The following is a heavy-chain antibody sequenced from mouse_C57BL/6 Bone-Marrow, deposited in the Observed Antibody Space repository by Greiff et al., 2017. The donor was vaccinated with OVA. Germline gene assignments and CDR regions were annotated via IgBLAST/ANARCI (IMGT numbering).Heavy chain of an antibody. Sequence: VQLQQSGPELVKPGASVKISCKASGYTFTDYYMNWVKQSHGKSLEWIGDINPNNGGTSYNQKFKDKATLTVDKSSSTAYMELRSLTSEDSAVYYCARGGYDYDGFAYWGQGTLVTVSA. D-gene: IGHD2-4*01. J-gene: IGHJ3*01. CDR3: ARGGYDYDGFAY. CDR1: GYTFTDYY. V-gene: IGHV1-26*01. CDR2: INPNNGGT.